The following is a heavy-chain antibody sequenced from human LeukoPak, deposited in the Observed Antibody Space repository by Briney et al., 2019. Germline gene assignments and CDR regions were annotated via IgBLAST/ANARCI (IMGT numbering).Heavy chain of an antibody. J-gene: IGHJ3*02. D-gene: IGHD3-22*01. CDR2: ISGSGGST. V-gene: IGHV3-23*01. Sequence: TGGSLRLSCAASGFTFSSYAMSWVRQAPGKGLEWVSAISGSGGSTYYADSVKGRFTISRDNSKNTLYLQMNSLRAEDTAVYYCVKRITMIVVVTDDAFDIWGQGTMVTVSS. CDR1: GFTFSSYA. CDR3: VKRITMIVVVTDDAFDI.